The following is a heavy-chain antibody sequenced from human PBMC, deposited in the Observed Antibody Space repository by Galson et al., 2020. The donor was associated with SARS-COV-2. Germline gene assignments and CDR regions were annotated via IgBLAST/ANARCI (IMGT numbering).Heavy chain of an antibody. CDR3: ASTYDHDDLMDDY. CDR1: GGSISSNSYY. J-gene: IGHJ4*02. D-gene: IGHD4-17*01. V-gene: IGHV4-39*01. CDR2: IFSGGST. Sequence: ETSETLSLTCTVSGGSISSNSYYWVWVRQPPGKGLEWIGNIFSGGSTSYNPSLQNRVTISVDTPKNQFSLNLNSVTAADTAVYYCASTYDHDDLMDDYWGQGTLVTVSS.